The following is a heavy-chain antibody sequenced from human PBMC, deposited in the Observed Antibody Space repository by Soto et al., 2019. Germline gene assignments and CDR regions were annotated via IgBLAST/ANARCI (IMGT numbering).Heavy chain of an antibody. CDR2: ISYSGCT. CDR3: ATLRVGDGDY. J-gene: IGHJ4*02. D-gene: IGHD3-10*01. Sequence: QLQLQESGPGLVKPSETLSLTCTVSGGSISSSSYYWDWIRQPPGNGLEWIGSISYSGCTNYNTSPKRRLRIAVYASRNQFALRLSSVTAADRAVYYCATLRVGDGDYWGQGTLLTVSS. CDR1: GGSISSSSYY. V-gene: IGHV4-39*01.